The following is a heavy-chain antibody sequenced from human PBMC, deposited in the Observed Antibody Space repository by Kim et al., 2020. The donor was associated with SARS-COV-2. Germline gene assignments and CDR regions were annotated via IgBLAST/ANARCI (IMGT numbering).Heavy chain of an antibody. CDR3: AKDFEVGGGGSSTYYFDY. D-gene: IGHD2-15*01. CDR2: ISVSGGST. V-gene: IGHV3-23*01. J-gene: IGHJ4*02. Sequence: GGSLRLSCAASGFTFSSYAMSWVRQAPGKGLEWVSAISVSGGSTYYADSVKGRFTISRDTSNNTLYMQMTSLRAEDMDVYYCAKDFEVGGGGSSTYYFDYWGQGTLVTVSS. CDR1: GFTFSSYA.